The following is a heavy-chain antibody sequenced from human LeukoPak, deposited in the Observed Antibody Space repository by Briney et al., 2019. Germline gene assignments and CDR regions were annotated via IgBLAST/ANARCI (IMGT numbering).Heavy chain of an antibody. Sequence: VASVKVSCKASGYIFTDYYMHWVRQAPGQGLEWMGWINPNTGGTNYAQKLQGRVTMTTDTSTSTAYMELRSLRSDDTAVYYCAKQTTVLSWFDPWGQGTLVTVSS. V-gene: IGHV1-2*02. CDR2: INPNTGGT. CDR3: AKQTTVLSWFDP. CDR1: GYIFTDYY. D-gene: IGHD4-17*01. J-gene: IGHJ5*02.